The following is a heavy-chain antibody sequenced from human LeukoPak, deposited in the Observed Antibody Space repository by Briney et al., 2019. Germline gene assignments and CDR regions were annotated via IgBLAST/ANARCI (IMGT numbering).Heavy chain of an antibody. CDR3: TRDGGSFCDFDY. V-gene: IGHV3-64*02. CDR2: INTDGRIT. D-gene: IGHD1-26*01. CDR1: GFSFRYFA. Sequence: GGSLGLSRVGSGFSFRYFAIHWVRQAPGKGLEYVSVINTDGRITYYADSVKGRFTISRDNSKNTVYLQMGSLRGDDMAVYYCTRDGGSFCDFDYWGQGALVTVSS. J-gene: IGHJ4*02.